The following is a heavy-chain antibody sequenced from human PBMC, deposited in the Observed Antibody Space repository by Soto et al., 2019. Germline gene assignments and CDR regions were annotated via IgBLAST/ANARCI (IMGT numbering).Heavy chain of an antibody. CDR3: DRDRATLDIDC. CDR1: GGSISSGDYY. J-gene: IGHJ4*02. CDR2: IYYSGST. D-gene: IGHD3-9*01. Sequence: SETLSLTCTVSGGSISSGDYYWSWIRQPPGKGLEWIGYIYYSGSTYYNPSLKSRVNISVDTSKNQFSLKLSSVTAADTAVYYCDRDRATLDIDCWGQGTLVTPS. V-gene: IGHV4-30-4*02.